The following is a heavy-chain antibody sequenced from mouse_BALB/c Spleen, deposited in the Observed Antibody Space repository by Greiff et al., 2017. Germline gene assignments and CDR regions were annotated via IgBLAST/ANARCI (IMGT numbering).Heavy chain of an antibody. CDR1: GYTFTSYV. Sequence: LVESGPELVKPGASVKMSCKASGYTFTSYVMHWVKQKPGQGLEWIGYINPYNDGTKYNEKFKGKATLTSDKSTSTAYMELSSLTSEDSAVYYCARRYGNYWWYFDVWGAGTTVTVSS. CDR3: ARRYGNYWWYFDV. V-gene: IGHV1-14*01. D-gene: IGHD2-10*02. J-gene: IGHJ1*01. CDR2: INPYNDGT.